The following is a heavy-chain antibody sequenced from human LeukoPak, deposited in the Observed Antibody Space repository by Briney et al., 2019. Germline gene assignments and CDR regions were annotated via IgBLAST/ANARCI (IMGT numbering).Heavy chain of an antibody. CDR1: GYSFTSYW. J-gene: IGHJ4*02. D-gene: IGHD1-26*01. CDR3: ARHSGSPRTGVDY. Sequence: GESLKISCKGSGYSFTSYWIGWVRQMPGKGLEWMGIIYPGDSDTIYSPSFQGQVTISADKSIRNAYPQWSSPKASDTARHYCARHSGSPRTGVDYWRQGTLVTASS. CDR2: IYPGDSDT. V-gene: IGHV5-51*01.